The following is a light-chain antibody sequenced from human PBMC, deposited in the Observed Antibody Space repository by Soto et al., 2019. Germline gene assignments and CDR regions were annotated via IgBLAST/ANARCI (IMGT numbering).Light chain of an antibody. CDR1: QSVRGN. V-gene: IGKV3-15*01. J-gene: IGKJ2*01. CDR2: GAS. Sequence: EIVMTQSPATLSVSPGERATLSCRASQSVRGNLAWYQQKPGQSPRLLIYGASSRATGIPARFSGSGSGTEFTLTISSLQSEDFAVYYCQQYNNWPPFGQGTKLEIK. CDR3: QQYNNWPP.